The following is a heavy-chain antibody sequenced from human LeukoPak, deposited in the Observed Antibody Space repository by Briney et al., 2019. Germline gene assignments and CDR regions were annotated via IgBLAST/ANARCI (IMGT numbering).Heavy chain of an antibody. CDR3: ARRRGSRIKIAAGAYYFDY. J-gene: IGHJ4*02. CDR1: GGSFSGYY. Sequence: SETLSLTCAVHGGSFSGYYWSWIRQPPGKGLEWIGEINHSGSTNYNPSLKSRVTISVDTSKNQFSLKLSSVTAADTAVYYCARRRGSRIKIAAGAYYFDYWGQGTLVTVSS. D-gene: IGHD6-13*01. CDR2: INHSGST. V-gene: IGHV4-34*01.